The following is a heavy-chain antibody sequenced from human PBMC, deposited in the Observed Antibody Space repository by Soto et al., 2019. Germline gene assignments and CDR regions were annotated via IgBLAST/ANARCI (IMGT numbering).Heavy chain of an antibody. CDR3: AKDNRLSGRYSTEYFQH. V-gene: IGHV3-23*01. Sequence: PGGSLRLSCAASGFTFSSYAMSWVRQAPGKGLEWVSAISGSGGSTYYADSVKGRFTISRDNSKNTLYLQMNSLRAEDTAVYYCAKDNRLSGRYSTEYFQHWGQGTLVTVSS. CDR2: ISGSGGST. J-gene: IGHJ1*01. CDR1: GFTFSSYA. D-gene: IGHD6-19*01.